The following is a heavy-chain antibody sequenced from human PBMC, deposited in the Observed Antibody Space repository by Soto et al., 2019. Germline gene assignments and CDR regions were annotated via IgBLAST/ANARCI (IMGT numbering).Heavy chain of an antibody. Sequence: EVQLEESGGGIVQPGGSLRLSCVASGFPFSTYWMHWVGKAPGKGLVWVSRIRGDGNDANYADSVRGRFSISRDNAKSTLYLQMNSLRAEDTAVYYCAGDLVSGSGSLGHWGQGTLVTVSS. D-gene: IGHD3-10*01. V-gene: IGHV3-74*01. CDR3: AGDLVSGSGSLGH. CDR2: IRGDGNDA. CDR1: GFPFSTYW. J-gene: IGHJ4*02.